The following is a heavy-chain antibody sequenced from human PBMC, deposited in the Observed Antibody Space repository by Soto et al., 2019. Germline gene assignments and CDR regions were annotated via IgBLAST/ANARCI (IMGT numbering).Heavy chain of an antibody. CDR1: GGTLSSYA. D-gene: IGHD2-21*01. CDR3: ASGEGRDGYNHIDH. V-gene: IGHV1-69*01. CDR2: IIPIFGTA. J-gene: IGHJ4*02. Sequence: QVQLVQSGAEVKKPGSSVKVSCKASGGTLSSYAISWVRQAPGQGPEWMGGIIPIFGTANYAQNFQGRVTITADESTSTAYMELSSLRSEDTAVYYCASGEGRDGYNHIDHWGQGTLVTVSS.